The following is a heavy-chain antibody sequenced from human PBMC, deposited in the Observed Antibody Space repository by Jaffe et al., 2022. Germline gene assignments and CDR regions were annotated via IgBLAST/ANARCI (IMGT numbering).Heavy chain of an antibody. CDR3: AHRLYVGLHLGELSFDY. J-gene: IGHJ4*02. D-gene: IGHD3-16*02. CDR2: IYWNEDK. V-gene: IGHV2-5*01. Sequence: QITLKESGPTLVRPTQTLTLTCTFSGFSLTTSGVGVGWIRQPPGKALEWLTLIYWNEDKRFSPSLRARLTVTKDTSKNQVVLTMTNMDPVDTATYYCAHRLYVGLHLGELSFDYWGQGILVTVSS. CDR1: GFSLTTSGVG.